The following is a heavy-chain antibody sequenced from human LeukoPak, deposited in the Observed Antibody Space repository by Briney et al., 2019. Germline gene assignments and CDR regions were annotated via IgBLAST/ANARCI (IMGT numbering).Heavy chain of an antibody. Sequence: PGGSLRLACAASGFTFDDYAMHWVRQAPGKGLEWVSGISWNSGSRGYEDSVKGRFTISRDNAKKSLYLQMNSLRAEDMALYYCARDWYDNSDAFDIWGQGTMVTVSS. V-gene: IGHV3-9*03. CDR1: GFTFDDYA. CDR3: ARDWYDNSDAFDI. CDR2: ISWNSGSR. J-gene: IGHJ3*02. D-gene: IGHD3-9*01.